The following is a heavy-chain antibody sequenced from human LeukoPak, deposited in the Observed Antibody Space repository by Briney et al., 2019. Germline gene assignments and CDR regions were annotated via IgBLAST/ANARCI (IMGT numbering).Heavy chain of an antibody. V-gene: IGHV4-59*12. CDR2: IYYSGST. CDR3: ASCPGEWLVAN. D-gene: IGHD3-3*01. Sequence: SETLSLTCTVSGGSISSYYWSWIRQPPGKGLEWIGYIYYSGSTYYNPSLKSRVPISVDTSKNQFSLKLSSVTAADTAVYYCASCPGEWLVANWGQGTLVTVSS. CDR1: GGSISSYY. J-gene: IGHJ4*02.